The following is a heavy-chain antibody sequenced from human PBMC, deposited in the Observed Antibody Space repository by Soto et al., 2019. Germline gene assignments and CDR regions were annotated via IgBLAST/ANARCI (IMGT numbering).Heavy chain of an antibody. CDR3: ARAGYYDFWSGSPYYMDV. J-gene: IGHJ6*03. D-gene: IGHD3-3*01. Sequence: SETLSLTCTVSGGSISSYYWSWIRQPPGKGLEWIGYIYYSGSTNYNPSLKSRVTISVDTSKNQFSLKLSSVTAADTAVYYCARAGYYDFWSGSPYYMDVWGKGTTVTVSS. CDR1: GGSISSYY. V-gene: IGHV4-59*01. CDR2: IYYSGST.